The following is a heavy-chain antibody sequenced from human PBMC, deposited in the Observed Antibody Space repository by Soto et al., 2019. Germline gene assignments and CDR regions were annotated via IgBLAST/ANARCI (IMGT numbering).Heavy chain of an antibody. J-gene: IGHJ6*02. V-gene: IGHV1-69*02. CDR3: ARFRGSYGMDV. CDR1: GGTFSSYT. CDR2: IIPILGIA. D-gene: IGHD3-10*01. Sequence: GASLKVSCKASGGTFSSYTISWVRQAPGQGLEWMGRIIPILGIANYAQKFQGRVTITADKSTSTAYMELSSLRSEDTAVYYCARFRGSYGMDVWGQGTTVTVSS.